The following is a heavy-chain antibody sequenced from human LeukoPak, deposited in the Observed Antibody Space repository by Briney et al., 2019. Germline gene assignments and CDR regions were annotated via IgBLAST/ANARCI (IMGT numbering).Heavy chain of an antibody. CDR2: INNNGGST. CDR1: GFTFSSYA. Sequence: GGSLRLSCAASGFTFSSYAMSWVRQAPGKGLEWVSHINNNGGSTSYADSVKGRFTISRDNSKNTLYVQLNSLRAEDTAVYYCAKPHTPFCSGATCYLFDFWGQGTLVTVSS. J-gene: IGHJ4*02. D-gene: IGHD2-15*01. V-gene: IGHV3-23*05. CDR3: AKPHTPFCSGATCYLFDF.